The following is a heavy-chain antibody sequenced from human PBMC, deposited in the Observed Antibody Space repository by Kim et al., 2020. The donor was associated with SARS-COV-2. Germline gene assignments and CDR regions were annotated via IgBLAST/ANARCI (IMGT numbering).Heavy chain of an antibody. D-gene: IGHD3-10*01. V-gene: IGHV3-30*04. CDR3: ARVRSKSITMVRGVPDY. Sequence: GGSLRLSCAASGFTFSSYAMHWVRQAPGKGLEWVAVISYDGSNKYYADSVKGRFTISRDNSKNTLYLQMNSLRAEDTAVYYCARVRSKSITMVRGVPDYWGQRTLVTVSS. J-gene: IGHJ4*02. CDR1: GFTFSSYA. CDR2: ISYDGSNK.